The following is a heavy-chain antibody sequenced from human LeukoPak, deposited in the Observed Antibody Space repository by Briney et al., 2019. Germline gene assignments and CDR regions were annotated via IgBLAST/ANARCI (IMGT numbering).Heavy chain of an antibody. CDR3: ARRGVLGIAAS. CDR1: GGSFSGYY. Sequence: SETLSLTCAVYGGSFSGYYWSWMRQPPGKGLEWIGEINHSGSTNYNPSLKSRVTMSVDTSKSQFSLSLSSVTAADTAVYYCARRGVLGIAASWGQGTLVTVSS. CDR2: INHSGST. D-gene: IGHD6-13*01. V-gene: IGHV4-34*01. J-gene: IGHJ5*02.